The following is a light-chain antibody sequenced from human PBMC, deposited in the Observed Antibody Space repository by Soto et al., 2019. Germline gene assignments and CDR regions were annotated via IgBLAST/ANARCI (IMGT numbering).Light chain of an antibody. J-gene: IGLJ3*02. CDR2: NDD. Sequence: QPVLTQPPSVSGTPGLRVTISCSGGSPNIGRDTVNWYQQLPGTAPKLLMFNDDQRPSGVPDRFSGSRSGTSASLAISGLQTDDEADYFCSTWDDSLNGWVFGGGTKLTVL. V-gene: IGLV1-44*01. CDR1: SPNIGRDT. CDR3: STWDDSLNGWV.